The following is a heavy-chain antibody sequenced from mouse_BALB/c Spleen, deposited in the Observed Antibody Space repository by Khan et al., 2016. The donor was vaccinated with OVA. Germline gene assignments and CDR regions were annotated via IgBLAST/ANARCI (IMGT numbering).Heavy chain of an antibody. Sequence: VRLQQSGPELMKPGTSVKISCKASGYSFTTFYMHWVKQSHGKSLEWVGYIDPFNGGTNYNQKFKGKATLTVDKSSSTAYMHLNSLTSEDSAVYLCTRLGITTWFAYWGQATLVSVSA. V-gene: IGHV1S135*01. CDR3: TRLGITTWFAY. D-gene: IGHD1-1*02. J-gene: IGHJ3*01. CDR2: IDPFNGGT. CDR1: GYSFTTFY.